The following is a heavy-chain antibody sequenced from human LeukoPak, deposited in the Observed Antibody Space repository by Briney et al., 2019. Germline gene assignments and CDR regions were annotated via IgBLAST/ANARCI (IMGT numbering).Heavy chain of an antibody. CDR1: GGSISSGGYY. CDR3: ALVYYDSSGPYFQH. J-gene: IGHJ1*01. CDR2: IYYSGST. D-gene: IGHD3-22*01. V-gene: IGHV4-31*03. Sequence: SETLSLTCTVSGGSISSGGYYWSWIRQHPGKGLEWIGYIYYSGSTYYNPSLKSRVTISVDTSKNQFSLKLSSVTAADTAVYYCALVYYDSSGPYFQHWGQGTLVTVSS.